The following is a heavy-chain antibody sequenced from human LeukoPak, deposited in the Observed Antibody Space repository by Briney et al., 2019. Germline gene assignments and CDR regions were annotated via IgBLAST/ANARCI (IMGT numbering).Heavy chain of an antibody. Sequence: GASVKVSCKASGGTFISYAISWVRQAPGQGLEWRGGIIPIFGIANYAQKFQGGVTITADKSTSTAYMELSSLRSEDTAVYYCARGYSYGYRRVYYYGMDVWGQGTTVTVSS. CDR1: GGTFISYA. J-gene: IGHJ6*02. D-gene: IGHD5-18*01. CDR3: ARGYSYGYRRVYYYGMDV. CDR2: IIPIFGIA. V-gene: IGHV1-69*17.